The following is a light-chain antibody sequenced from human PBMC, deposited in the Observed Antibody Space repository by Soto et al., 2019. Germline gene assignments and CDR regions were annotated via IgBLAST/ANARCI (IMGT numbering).Light chain of an antibody. CDR3: QQYNVWPGWT. CDR1: QNIRSH. CDR2: ASS. J-gene: IGKJ1*01. Sequence: EIVMTQSPATLSVSPGESATLSCRASQNIRSHLAWYQLRPGQAPRLLIYASSTRATGIPARFSGSGSGTEVTLTISSLQSEDFALYFCQQYNVWPGWTFGQGTKVGVK. V-gene: IGKV3-15*01.